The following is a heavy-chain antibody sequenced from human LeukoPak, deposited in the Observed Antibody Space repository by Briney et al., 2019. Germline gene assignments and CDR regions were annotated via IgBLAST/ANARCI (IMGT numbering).Heavy chain of an antibody. CDR1: GGTFISYA. Sequence: ASVKVSCKASGGTFISYAISWVRQAPGQGLEWMGGIIPIFGTANYAQKFQGRVTITADESTSTAYMELSSLRSEDTAVYYCARGDYYDSSGYTEYYYYGMDVWGQGTTVTVSS. CDR2: IIPIFGTA. V-gene: IGHV1-69*13. CDR3: ARGDYYDSSGYTEYYYYGMDV. J-gene: IGHJ6*02. D-gene: IGHD3-22*01.